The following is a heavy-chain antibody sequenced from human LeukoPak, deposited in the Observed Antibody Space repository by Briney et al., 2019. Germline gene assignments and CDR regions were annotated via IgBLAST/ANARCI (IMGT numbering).Heavy chain of an antibody. CDR2: INTIGSST. D-gene: IGHD6-6*01. J-gene: IGHJ4*02. V-gene: IGHV3-74*01. CDR3: ARDQVGNFEYSSPDADC. CDR1: GFTFSSYW. Sequence: GGSLRLSCAASGFTFSSYWMHWVRQAPGKGLEWVSRINTIGSSTSYADSVKGRFPISRHNAKNTLYLQMNSLRAEDTAVYYCARDQVGNFEYSSPDADCWGQGTLVTVSS.